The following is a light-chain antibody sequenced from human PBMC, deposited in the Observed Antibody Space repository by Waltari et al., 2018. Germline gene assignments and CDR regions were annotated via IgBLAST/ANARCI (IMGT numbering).Light chain of an antibody. CDR1: QGFRND. V-gene: IGKV1-6*01. Sequence: AIQMTQSPSSLSASVGDRVTITCRASQGFRNDLGWYTQKPGKAPKLLIYAVSSLQRGVPSRFSGSGSGTDFTLTISSLQPEDFATYYCLQDYNYPWTFGQGTKVEIK. J-gene: IGKJ1*01. CDR2: AVS. CDR3: LQDYNYPWT.